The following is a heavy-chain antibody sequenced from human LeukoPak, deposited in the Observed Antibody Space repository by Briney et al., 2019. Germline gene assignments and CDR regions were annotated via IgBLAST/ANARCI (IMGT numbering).Heavy chain of an antibody. CDR2: IYYSGST. V-gene: IGHV4-31*03. CDR3: ARGGRQQLVLVAFDI. CDR1: GGSISSGGYY. D-gene: IGHD6-13*01. J-gene: IGHJ3*02. Sequence: PSETLSLTCTVSGGSISSGGYYWSWIPQHPRKGLEWIGYIYYSGSTYYNPSLKSRVTISVDTSKNQFSLKLSSVTAADTAVYYCARGGRQQLVLVAFDIWGQGTMVTVSS.